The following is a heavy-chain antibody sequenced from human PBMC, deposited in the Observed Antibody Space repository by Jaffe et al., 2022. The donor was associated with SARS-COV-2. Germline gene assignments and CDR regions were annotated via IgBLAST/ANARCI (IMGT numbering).Heavy chain of an antibody. CDR3: ARRGYSYGDGAGYYYGMDV. D-gene: IGHD5-18*01. Sequence: QVQLVQSGAEVKKPGSSVKVSCKASGGTFSSYAISWVRQAPGQGLEWMGGIIPIFGTANYAQKFQGRVTITADESTSTAYMELSSLRSEDTAVYYCARRGYSYGDGAGYYYGMDVWGQGTTVTVSS. V-gene: IGHV1-69*01. J-gene: IGHJ6*02. CDR2: IIPIFGTA. CDR1: GGTFSSYA.